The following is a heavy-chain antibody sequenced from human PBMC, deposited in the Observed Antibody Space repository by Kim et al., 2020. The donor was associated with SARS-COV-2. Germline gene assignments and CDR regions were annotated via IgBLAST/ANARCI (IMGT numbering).Heavy chain of an antibody. J-gene: IGHJ6*02. CDR3: ARDLQAAGNGTYYYYYGMDV. CDR2: IYYSGST. CDR1: GGSISSYY. Sequence: SETLSLTCTVSGGSISSYYWSWIRQPPGKGLEWIGYIYYSGSTNYNPSLKSRVTISVDTSKNQFSLKLSSVTAADTAVYYCARDLQAAGNGTYYYYYGMDVWGQGTTVTVSS. V-gene: IGHV4-59*01. D-gene: IGHD6-13*01.